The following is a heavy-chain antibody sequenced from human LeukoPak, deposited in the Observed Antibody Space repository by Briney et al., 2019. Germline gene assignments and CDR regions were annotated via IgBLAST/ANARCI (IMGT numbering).Heavy chain of an antibody. CDR1: GFTFSYYS. J-gene: IGHJ4*03. V-gene: IGHV3-48*02. D-gene: IGHD3-10*01. CDR3: ARAFGESH. CDR2: ISDSSSDI. Sequence: GGSLRLSCAASGFTFSYYSMNWVRRAPGKGLEWLSYISDSSSDISYADSVKGRFTISRDNAKKSLYLHMNSLRDEDTAVYYCARAFGESHWGQGTLVTVSS.